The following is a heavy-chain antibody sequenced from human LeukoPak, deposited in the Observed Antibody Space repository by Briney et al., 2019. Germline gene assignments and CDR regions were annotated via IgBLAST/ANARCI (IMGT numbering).Heavy chain of an antibody. V-gene: IGHV1-69*04. CDR1: GGTFSSYA. D-gene: IGHD6-19*01. Sequence: SVKVSCKASGGTFSSYAISWVRQAPGQGLEWMGRIIPILGIANCAQKFQGRVTITADKSTSIAYMELSSLRSEDTAVYYCDQYSSGSSLWGQGTLVTVSS. J-gene: IGHJ4*02. CDR2: IIPILGIA. CDR3: DQYSSGSSL.